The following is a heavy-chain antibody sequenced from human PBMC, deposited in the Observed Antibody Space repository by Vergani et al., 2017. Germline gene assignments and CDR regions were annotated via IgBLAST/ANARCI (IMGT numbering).Heavy chain of an antibody. D-gene: IGHD5-12*01. CDR1: GGSISSYD. CDR2: MYNSGST. V-gene: IGHV4-59*01. J-gene: IGHJ3*02. Sequence: QVQLQESGPGLVQPSETLSLTCTVSGGSISSYDWSWIRQPPGKGLEWIGHMYNSGSTHYIPSLKSRVTMSVDTSKNQFSLTQSSVTAADTAVYYCARDGGFSGYGDFDIWGQGTMVSVSS. CDR3: ARDGGFSGYGDFDI.